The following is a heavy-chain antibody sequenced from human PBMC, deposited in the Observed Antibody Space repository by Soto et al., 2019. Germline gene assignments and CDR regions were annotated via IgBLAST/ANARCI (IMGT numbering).Heavy chain of an antibody. J-gene: IGHJ4*02. Sequence: GGSLRLSCSVFGFTFSSYTMHWVRQAPGKGLQYVSSININGGSTYYADSVKGRFTISRDNSKNTLYLQMTNLRLDDTAVYYCVKDRYVDNWGQGSLVTVSS. CDR3: VKDRYVDN. CDR2: ININGGST. CDR1: GFTFSSYT. V-gene: IGHV3-64D*06.